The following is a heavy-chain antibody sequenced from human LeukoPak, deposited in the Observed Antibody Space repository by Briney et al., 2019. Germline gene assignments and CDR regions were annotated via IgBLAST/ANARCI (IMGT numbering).Heavy chain of an antibody. CDR2: INPNSGGT. CDR3: ARDPRICSSTSCYAYYYFDY. CDR1: GYTFTGYY. J-gene: IGHJ4*02. V-gene: IGHV1-2*02. Sequence: GASVKVSCKASGYTFTGYYMHWVRQAPGQGLEWMGWINPNSGGTNYAQKFQGRVTMTRDTSISTAYMELSRLRSDDTAVYYCARDPRICSSTSCYAYYYFDYWGQGTLVIVSS. D-gene: IGHD2-2*01.